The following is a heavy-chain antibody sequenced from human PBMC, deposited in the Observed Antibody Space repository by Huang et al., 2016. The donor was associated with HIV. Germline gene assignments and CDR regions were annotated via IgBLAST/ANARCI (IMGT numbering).Heavy chain of an antibody. CDR2: ISYDEDKK. CDR3: ARGPIRFLAWLLNFDY. J-gene: IGHJ4*02. Sequence: QILLIESGGGVVQPGRSLRLSCAASGVTFSSYGMHWVRQAPGKGLEWVAVISYDEDKKYYADSVRGRFTISRDNSKNTLYLQMNSLRIEDTAVYYCARGPIRFLAWLLNFDYWGQGALVTVSS. D-gene: IGHD3-3*01. V-gene: IGHV3-30*03. CDR1: GVTFSSYG.